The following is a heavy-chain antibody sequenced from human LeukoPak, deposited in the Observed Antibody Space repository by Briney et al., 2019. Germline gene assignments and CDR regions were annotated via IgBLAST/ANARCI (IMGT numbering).Heavy chain of an antibody. CDR3: ATTPPFKNFPMDV. V-gene: IGHV1-2*02. CDR1: GYTFTGYY. J-gene: IGHJ6*02. CDR2: INPNSGGT. Sequence: ASVKVSCKASGYTFTGYYMHWVRQAPGQGLEWMGWINPNSGGTNYAQKFQGRVTMTRDTSISTAYMELSRLRSDDTAVYYCATTPPFKNFPMDVWGQGTTVTVSS.